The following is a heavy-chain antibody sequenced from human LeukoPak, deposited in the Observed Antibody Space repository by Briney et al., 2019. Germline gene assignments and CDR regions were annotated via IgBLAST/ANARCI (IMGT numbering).Heavy chain of an antibody. V-gene: IGHV3-23*01. D-gene: IGHD6-19*01. CDR1: GFTFSSYA. Sequence: PGGSLRLSCAASGFTFSSYAMTWVRQAPGKGLEWVSAISASGGSTYYADSVKGRFTISRDNSKNTLYLQVNSLRAEDTAVYYCAKVERPSGGWLARFTFVYWGQGTLVTVSS. CDR3: AKVERPSGGWLARFTFVY. J-gene: IGHJ4*02. CDR2: ISASGGST.